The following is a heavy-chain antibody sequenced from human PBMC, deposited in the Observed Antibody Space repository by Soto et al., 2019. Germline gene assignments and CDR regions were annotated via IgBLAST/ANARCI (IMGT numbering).Heavy chain of an antibody. Sequence: QVQLMQSGAEVKKPGASVKVSCKASGDTFTDYYIHWVRQAPGQGLEWMGTVNPSGGHTTYAQHFLGRVTLTXXXSXXKLYMELTSLTSDDTAVYYCARGGHVVVVTAALDYWGQGTLVTVSS. J-gene: IGHJ4*02. D-gene: IGHD2-21*02. V-gene: IGHV1-46*01. CDR3: ARGGHVVVVTAALDY. CDR1: GDTFTDYY. CDR2: VNPSGGHT.